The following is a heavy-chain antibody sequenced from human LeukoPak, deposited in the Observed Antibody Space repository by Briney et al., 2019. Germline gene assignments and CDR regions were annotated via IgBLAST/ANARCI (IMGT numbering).Heavy chain of an antibody. CDR3: ARNAEDGYSYFDY. Sequence: ASVKVSCKASGYTFTSYGISWVRQAPGQGLEWMGWISAYNGNTNYAQKFQGRVTITADESTSTAYMELSSLRSEDTAVYYCARNAEDGYSYFDYWGQGTLVTVSS. CDR2: ISAYNGNT. D-gene: IGHD5-24*01. CDR1: GYTFTSYG. J-gene: IGHJ4*02. V-gene: IGHV1-18*01.